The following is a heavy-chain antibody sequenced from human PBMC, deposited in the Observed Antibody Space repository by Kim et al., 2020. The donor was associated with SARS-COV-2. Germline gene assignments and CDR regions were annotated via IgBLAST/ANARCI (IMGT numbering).Heavy chain of an antibody. CDR3: ARAAPFLEWLLSWYFDL. D-gene: IGHD3-3*01. Sequence: VKGRFTISRDNAKNSLYLQMNGLRDEDTAVYYCARAAPFLEWLLSWYFDLWGRGTLVTVSS. J-gene: IGHJ2*01. V-gene: IGHV3-48*02.